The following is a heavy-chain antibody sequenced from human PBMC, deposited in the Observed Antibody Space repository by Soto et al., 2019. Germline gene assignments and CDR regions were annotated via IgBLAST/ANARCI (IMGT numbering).Heavy chain of an antibody. Sequence: VGSLRLSCAASGFTFSSYGMHWVRQAPGKGLEWVALISHDGSNKYYGDFMKGRIAMSRDNSKSTLYLQMSSLRAEDTAVYYCTKRRNVLRFLEWSSGMEVWGQGTTVTVSS. CDR1: GFTFSSYG. D-gene: IGHD3-3*01. CDR2: ISHDGSNK. V-gene: IGHV3-30*18. CDR3: TKRRNVLRFLEWSSGMEV. J-gene: IGHJ6*02.